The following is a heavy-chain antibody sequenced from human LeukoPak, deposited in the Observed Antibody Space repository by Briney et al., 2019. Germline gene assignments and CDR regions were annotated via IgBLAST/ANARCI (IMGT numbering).Heavy chain of an antibody. CDR1: GFTFSSYG. D-gene: IGHD1-26*01. V-gene: IGHV3-33*06. Sequence: GGSLRLSCAASGFTFSSYGMHWIRQAPGKGLEWVAVIWYDGSNKYYADSVKGRFTISRDNSKNTLYLQMNSLRAEDTAVYYCAKDPSGRWSGSYVDYWGQGTLVTVSS. J-gene: IGHJ4*02. CDR2: IWYDGSNK. CDR3: AKDPSGRWSGSYVDY.